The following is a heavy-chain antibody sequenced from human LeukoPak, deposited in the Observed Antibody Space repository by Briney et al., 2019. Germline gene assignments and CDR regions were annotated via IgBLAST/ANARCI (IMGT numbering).Heavy chain of an antibody. J-gene: IGHJ5*02. V-gene: IGHV4-61*01. D-gene: IGHD4-11*01. CDR1: GDFVSSGSYY. CDR2: IYYSGGP. Sequence: PSGTLSLTCTVSGDFVSSGSYYWNWIRQPPGKGLEWVGYIYYSGGPNYNPSLKSRVTISVDTSKNQFSLKLKSVTAADTAVYYCARSSNPFWFDPWGQGTLVTVSS. CDR3: ARSSNPFWFDP.